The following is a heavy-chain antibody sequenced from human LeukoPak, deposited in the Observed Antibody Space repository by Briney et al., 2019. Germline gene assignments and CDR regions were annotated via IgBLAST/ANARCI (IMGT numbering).Heavy chain of an antibody. CDR3: TRLHLTDCSSTSCYGDYFDS. CDR2: IRSKANSYAT. V-gene: IGHV3-73*01. Sequence: GGSLRLSCAASGFTFSGSAMHWVRQASGKGLEWVGRIRSKANSYATAYAASVKGRFTISRDDSKNTAYLQMNSLKTEDTAVYYCTRLHLTDCSSTSCYGDYFDSWGQGALVTVSS. D-gene: IGHD2-2*01. CDR1: GFTFSGSA. J-gene: IGHJ4*02.